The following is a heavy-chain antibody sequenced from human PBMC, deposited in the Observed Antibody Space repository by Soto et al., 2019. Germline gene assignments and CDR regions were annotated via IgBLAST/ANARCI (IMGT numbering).Heavy chain of an antibody. CDR3: ARCFRLLDPFAF. CDR2: INHSGST. J-gene: IGHJ1*01. D-gene: IGHD3-3*01. V-gene: IGHV4-34*01. Sequence: PSETLSLTCAVYGGSFSGYYWSWIRQPPGKGLEWIGEINHSGSTNYNPSLKSRVTISVDTSKNQFSLKLSSVTAADTAVYYCARCFRLLDPFAFWAQRSLVIASS. CDR1: GGSFSGYY.